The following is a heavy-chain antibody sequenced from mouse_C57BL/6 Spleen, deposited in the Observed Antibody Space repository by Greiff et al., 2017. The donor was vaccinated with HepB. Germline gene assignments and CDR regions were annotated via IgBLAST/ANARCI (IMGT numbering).Heavy chain of an antibody. Sequence: EVKLVESGGGLVQPGGSLSLSCAASGFTFTDYYMSWVRQPPGKALEWLGFIRNKANGYTTEYSASVKGRFTISRDNSQSILYLQMNALRAEDSATYYCARGRYFDVWGTGTTVTVSS. CDR3: ARGRYFDV. J-gene: IGHJ1*03. CDR2: IRNKANGYTT. V-gene: IGHV7-3*01. CDR1: GFTFTDYY.